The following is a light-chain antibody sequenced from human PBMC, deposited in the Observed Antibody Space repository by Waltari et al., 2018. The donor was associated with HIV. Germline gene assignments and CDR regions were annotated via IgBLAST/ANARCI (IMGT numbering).Light chain of an antibody. CDR2: MDT. J-gene: IGLJ3*02. CDR1: SGSLASDY. V-gene: IGLV6-57*03. CDR3: PAHGSSDHWV. Sequence: NLMLTQPRSVSASPGKTVTISCTRSSGSLASDYVQWYQQRPGSAPTTVILMDTQRPSGVPDRFSGSDGNSASPASLTLSGLKTGDGGDDFGPAHGSSDHWVVGGGAKLTVL.